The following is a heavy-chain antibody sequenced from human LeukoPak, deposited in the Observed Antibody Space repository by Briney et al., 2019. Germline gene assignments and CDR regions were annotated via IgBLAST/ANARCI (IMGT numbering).Heavy chain of an antibody. Sequence: PGGSLRLSCTASGFSFSTYTMNWVRQAPGKGLEWISSITGSSNTLYHADSVKGRFTISRDNSKNTLYLQMNSLRAEDTAVYYCAKTVDSSGYYYDYWGQGTLVTVSS. CDR3: AKTVDSSGYYYDY. D-gene: IGHD3-22*01. J-gene: IGHJ4*02. CDR1: GFSFSTYT. V-gene: IGHV3-23*01. CDR2: ITGSSNTL.